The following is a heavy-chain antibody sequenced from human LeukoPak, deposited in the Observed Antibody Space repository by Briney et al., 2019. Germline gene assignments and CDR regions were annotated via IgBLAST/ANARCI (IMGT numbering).Heavy chain of an antibody. D-gene: IGHD3-22*01. Sequence: AGGSLPLSCAASGFTVSSNYMSCVRQAPGKGLEWVSAIYSGGSTYYADSVKGRFTISRDNSKNALYLQMNSLRAEDTAVYYCAREGQDSSGYKHFDYWGQGTLVTVSS. CDR1: GFTVSSNY. J-gene: IGHJ4*02. V-gene: IGHV3-53*01. CDR3: AREGQDSSGYKHFDY. CDR2: IYSGGST.